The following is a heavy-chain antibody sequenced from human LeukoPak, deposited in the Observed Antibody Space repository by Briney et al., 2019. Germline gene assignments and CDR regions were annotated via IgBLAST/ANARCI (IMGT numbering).Heavy chain of an antibody. CDR1: GFTFNGYW. V-gene: IGHV3-7*01. CDR2: IKEDGSAQ. CDR3: ATSSNAPGNH. J-gene: IGHJ5*02. D-gene: IGHD2-2*01. Sequence: GGSLRLSCAASGFTFNGYWMSWVRQAPGKGLEWVANIKEDGSAQYYVGSVKGRFTISRDNAKNSLNLQMNSLRAEDTAVYYCATSSNAPGNHWGQGTLVTVSS.